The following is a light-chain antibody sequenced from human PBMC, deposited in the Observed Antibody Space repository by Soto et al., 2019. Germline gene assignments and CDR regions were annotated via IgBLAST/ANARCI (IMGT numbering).Light chain of an antibody. CDR2: DND. J-gene: IGLJ6*01. Sequence: QSVLTQPPSVSAAPGQTVTISCSGSSSNIGSNYVSWYQQLPGTAPKLLIYDNDNRPSGIPDRFSGSKSGTSATLGITGLQTGDEADYYCGTWDSSLSAGYVFGTGTQLTVL. V-gene: IGLV1-51*01. CDR3: GTWDSSLSAGYV. CDR1: SSNIGSNY.